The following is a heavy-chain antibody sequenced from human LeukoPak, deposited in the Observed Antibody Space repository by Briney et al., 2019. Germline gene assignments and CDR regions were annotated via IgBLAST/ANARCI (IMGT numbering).Heavy chain of an antibody. V-gene: IGHV4-39*01. CDR3: ARVAYCSSPHSTSCPHFDY. CDR1: GGSISSSSYY. D-gene: IGHD2-2*01. CDR2: IYYSGST. Sequence: PSETLSLTCTVSGGSISSSSYYWGWIRQPPGKGLEWIGSIYYSGSTYYNPSLKSRVTISVDTSKNQFSLKLSSVTAADTAVYYCARVAYCSSPHSTSCPHFDYWGQGTLVTVSS. J-gene: IGHJ4*02.